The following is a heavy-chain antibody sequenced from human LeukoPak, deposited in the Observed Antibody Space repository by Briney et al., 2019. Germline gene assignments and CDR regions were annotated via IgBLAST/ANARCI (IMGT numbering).Heavy chain of an antibody. CDR3: AGLVGRYSSGLYYYYFDY. J-gene: IGHJ4*02. Sequence: SGTLSLTCTVSGDSINSLDLWSWVRQPPGKGLEWIGEMYLSRTTHSNPSVKSRVTISIDKSKNQFFLNLSSVTAADTAVYYCAGLVGRYSSGLYYYYFDYWGQGTLVTVSS. CDR2: MYLSRTT. D-gene: IGHD3-22*01. CDR1: GDSINSLDL. V-gene: IGHV4-4*02.